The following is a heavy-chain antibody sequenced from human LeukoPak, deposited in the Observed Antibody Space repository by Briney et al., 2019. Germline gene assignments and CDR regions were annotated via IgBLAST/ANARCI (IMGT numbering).Heavy chain of an antibody. Sequence: ASVNVSCKASGYTFTNYYMHWVRQAPGQGLEWMGVLNPSGGSTRYAQKFQGRVTMIRDTSTSTVYMELSSLRSEDTAVYYCARANGYCSGAICYAWYLDYWGQGTLVTVYS. CDR3: ARANGYCSGAICYAWYLDY. V-gene: IGHV1-46*01. CDR2: LNPSGGST. CDR1: GYTFTNYY. J-gene: IGHJ4*02. D-gene: IGHD2-15*01.